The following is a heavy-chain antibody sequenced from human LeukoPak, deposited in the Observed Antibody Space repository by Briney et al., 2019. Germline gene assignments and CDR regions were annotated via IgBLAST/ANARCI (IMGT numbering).Heavy chain of an antibody. CDR2: IASSSSTI. CDR3: ARGGGYSGYLFYFDS. J-gene: IGHJ4*02. V-gene: IGHV3-48*01. Sequence: GGSLRLSCVTSGFTFSTYSMNWVRQAPGKGLEWVSYIASSSSTIYYADSVKGRFTISRDNAKKSLYLQMNNLRAEDTAIYYCARGGGYSGYLFYFDSWGQGTLVSVSS. CDR1: GFTFSTYS. D-gene: IGHD5-12*01.